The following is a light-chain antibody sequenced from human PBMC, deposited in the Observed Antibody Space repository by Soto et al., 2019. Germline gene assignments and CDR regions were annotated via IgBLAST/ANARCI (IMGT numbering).Light chain of an antibody. CDR3: SSYTSSST. Sequence: QSVLTQPASVSGSPGQSITISCIGTSSDVGGYNYVSWYQQHPGKAPKLMIYDVSNRPSGVSNRFSGSKSGNTASLTISGLQAEDEADYYCSSYTSSSTFGTGTKVTVL. J-gene: IGLJ1*01. CDR2: DVS. CDR1: SSDVGGYNY. V-gene: IGLV2-14*01.